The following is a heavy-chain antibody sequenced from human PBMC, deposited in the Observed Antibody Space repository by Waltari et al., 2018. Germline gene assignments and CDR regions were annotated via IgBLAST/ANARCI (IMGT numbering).Heavy chain of an antibody. D-gene: IGHD6-19*01. Sequence: EVQLVESGGGLIPPGGSLRLSCVGSGFTVNSNYMSWVRQVPGKGLEWVSNIPLGTNANYAESVRGRFTISRDNSKDTLYLQMNSLRVEDTAVYFCARHVSGPTRAAFDVWGQGTMVTVSP. CDR2: IPLGTNA. CDR3: ARHVSGPTRAAFDV. V-gene: IGHV3-53*01. J-gene: IGHJ3*01. CDR1: GFTVNSNY.